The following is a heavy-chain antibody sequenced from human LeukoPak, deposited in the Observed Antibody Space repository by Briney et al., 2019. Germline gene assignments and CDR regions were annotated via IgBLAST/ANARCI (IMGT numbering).Heavy chain of an antibody. CDR3: ARSLAAGYDSMCFDY. D-gene: IGHD5-12*01. J-gene: IGHJ4*02. Sequence: ASVKVSCKASGGTFSSYAISWVRQAPGQGLEWMGGIIPIFGTANYAQKFQGRVTITADESTSTAYMELSSLRSEDTAVNYCARSLAAGYDSMCFDYWGQGTLVTVSS. V-gene: IGHV1-69*13. CDR1: GGTFSSYA. CDR2: IIPIFGTA.